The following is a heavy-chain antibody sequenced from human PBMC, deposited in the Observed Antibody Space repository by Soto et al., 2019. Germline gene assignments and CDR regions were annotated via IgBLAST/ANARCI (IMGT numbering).Heavy chain of an antibody. CDR1: GFTFTSSA. CDR3: AAADSGSSEYYYYYGMDV. CDR2: IVVGSGNT. D-gene: IGHD1-26*01. J-gene: IGHJ6*02. Sequence: SVKVSCKASGFTFTSSAVQWVRQARGQRLEWIGWIVVGSGNTNYAQKFQERVTITRDMSTSTAYMELSSLRSEDTAVYYCAAADSGSSEYYYYYGMDVWGQGTTVTVSS. V-gene: IGHV1-58*01.